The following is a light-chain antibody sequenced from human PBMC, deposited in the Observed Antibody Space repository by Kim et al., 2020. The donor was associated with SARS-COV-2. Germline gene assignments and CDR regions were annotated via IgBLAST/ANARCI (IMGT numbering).Light chain of an antibody. CDR2: EDN. CDR3: QSYDSLAV. V-gene: IGLV6-57*04. Sequence: NFMLTQPHSVSESPGKTVTISCTRSSGSIASNYVQWYQQRPGSAPTTVIYEDNQRPSGVPDRFSGSIDSSSNSASLTISGLKTEDEADYYCQSYDSLAVFGGGTQLTVL. J-gene: IGLJ7*01. CDR1: SGSIASNY.